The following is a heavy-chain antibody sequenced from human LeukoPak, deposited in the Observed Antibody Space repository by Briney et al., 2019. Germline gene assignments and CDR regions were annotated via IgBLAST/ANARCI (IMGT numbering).Heavy chain of an antibody. Sequence: GGSLRLSCAASGFNFSSYWMHWVRQVPGKGLMWVSRIKSDGSSTTYADSVKGRFTISRDNTKNTLYLQMNSLRAGDTAVYYCARALAVTGTGGFDPWGQGTLVTVSS. CDR2: IKSDGSST. J-gene: IGHJ5*02. CDR1: GFNFSSYW. V-gene: IGHV3-74*01. D-gene: IGHD6-19*01. CDR3: ARALAVTGTGGFDP.